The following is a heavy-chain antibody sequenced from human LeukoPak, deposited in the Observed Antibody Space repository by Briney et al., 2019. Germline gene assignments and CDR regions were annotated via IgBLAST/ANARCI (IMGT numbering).Heavy chain of an antibody. CDR3: ARRHGDYLGGFEY. J-gene: IGHJ4*02. V-gene: IGHV3-48*02. Sequence: GGSLRLSCAASGFTFSSYAIHWVRQAPGKGLEWVSYISTSSTTIYYADSVKGRFTISRDNAKNSLYLQMNSLRDEDTAVYHCARRHGDYLGGFEYWGQGTLVTVSS. D-gene: IGHD4-17*01. CDR2: ISTSSTTI. CDR1: GFTFSSYA.